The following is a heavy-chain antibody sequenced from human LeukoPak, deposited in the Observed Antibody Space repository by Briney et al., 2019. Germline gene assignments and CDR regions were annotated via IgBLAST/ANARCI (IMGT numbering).Heavy chain of an antibody. CDR1: GGSISSNTYY. J-gene: IGHJ4*02. Sequence: SETLSLTCSVSGGSISSNTYYWGWIRQPPGKGPEWIGSIYYSGSTFYNPSLKSRVTISVDTSKNQFSLRLSSVTAADSAVYYCARVGAGLGHFDYWGQGDLVTVSS. V-gene: IGHV4-39*02. D-gene: IGHD2-21*01. CDR2: IYYSGST. CDR3: ARVGAGLGHFDY.